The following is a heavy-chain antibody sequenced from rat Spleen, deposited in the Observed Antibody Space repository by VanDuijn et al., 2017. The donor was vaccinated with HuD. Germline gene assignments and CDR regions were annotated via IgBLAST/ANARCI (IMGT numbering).Heavy chain of an antibody. Sequence: EVQLVESGGGLVQPGRSLKLSCAASGFTFSDYNMAWVRQAPKKGLEWVATISYDGSNTYYRDSVKGRFTISRDNAKSTPYLRMDSLRSEDTATYYCARRGYNNYFFDYWGQGVMVTVSA. D-gene: IGHD1-10*01. V-gene: IGHV5-7*01. CDR3: ARRGYNNYFFDY. CDR2: ISYDGSNT. J-gene: IGHJ2*01. CDR1: GFTFSDYN.